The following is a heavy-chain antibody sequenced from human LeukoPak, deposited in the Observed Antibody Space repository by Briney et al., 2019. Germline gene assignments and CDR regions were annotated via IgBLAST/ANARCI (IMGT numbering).Heavy chain of an antibody. Sequence: GGSLRLSCAASGFTVSSNYMSWVRQAPGKGLEWVSVIYSGGSTYYADSVKGRFTISRDNSKNTLYLQMNSLRAEDTAVYYCAREGSGGSGSYYFDYWGQGTLVTVSS. J-gene: IGHJ4*02. CDR3: AREGSGGSGSYYFDY. V-gene: IGHV3-53*01. CDR2: IYSGGST. D-gene: IGHD3-10*01. CDR1: GFTVSSNY.